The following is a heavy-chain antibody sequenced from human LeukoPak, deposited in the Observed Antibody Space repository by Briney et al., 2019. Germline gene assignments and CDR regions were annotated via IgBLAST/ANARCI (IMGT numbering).Heavy chain of an antibody. Sequence: GGSLRLSCAASGFTFSSYAMSWVRQAPGKGLEWVSAISDSGGSTYYTDSVKGRFTISRDNSKNTLYLQMNSLRAEDTAVYYCASILLWYVYDYWGQGTLVTVSS. CDR1: GFTFSSYA. CDR3: ASILLWYVYDY. J-gene: IGHJ4*02. D-gene: IGHD3-10*01. CDR2: ISDSGGST. V-gene: IGHV3-23*01.